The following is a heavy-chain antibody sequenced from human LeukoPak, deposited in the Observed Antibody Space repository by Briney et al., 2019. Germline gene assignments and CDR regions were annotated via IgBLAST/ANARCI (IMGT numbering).Heavy chain of an antibody. CDR1: GYTLTELS. V-gene: IGHV1-24*01. D-gene: IGHD3-22*01. Sequence: ASVKVSCKVSGYTLTELSMHWVRQAPGKGLEWMGGFDPEDGETIYAQKFQGRVTMTEDTSTDTAYMELRSLRSDDTAVYYCAREDYEMYYFDYWGQGTLVTVSS. CDR2: FDPEDGET. J-gene: IGHJ4*02. CDR3: AREDYEMYYFDY.